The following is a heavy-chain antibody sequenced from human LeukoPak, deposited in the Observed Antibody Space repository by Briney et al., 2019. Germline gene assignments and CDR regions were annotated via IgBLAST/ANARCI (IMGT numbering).Heavy chain of an antibody. D-gene: IGHD6-13*01. Sequence: SETLSLTCTASGGSISSSSYYWGWIRQPPGKGLEWIGSIYYSGSTYYNPSLKSRVTISVDTSKNQFSLKLSSVTAADTAVYYCARQASAAHDYWGQGTLVTVSS. CDR3: ARQASAAHDY. J-gene: IGHJ4*02. CDR2: IYYSGST. V-gene: IGHV4-39*01. CDR1: GGSISSSSYY.